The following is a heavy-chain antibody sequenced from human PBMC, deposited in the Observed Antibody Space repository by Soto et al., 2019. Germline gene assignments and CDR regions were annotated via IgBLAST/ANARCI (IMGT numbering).Heavy chain of an antibody. CDR2: ISYDGSNK. J-gene: IGHJ6*02. Sequence: QVQLVECGGGVVQPGRSPRLSCAASGFTFSSYGMHWVRQAPGKGLEWVAVISYDGSNKYYADSVKGRFTISRDNSKNTLYVQMNRLRAEETAVYSCAKELLVKNSGWSDYYYGMDVWGQGTTVTVSS. D-gene: IGHD6-19*01. V-gene: IGHV3-30*18. CDR3: AKELLVKNSGWSDYYYGMDV. CDR1: GFTFSSYG.